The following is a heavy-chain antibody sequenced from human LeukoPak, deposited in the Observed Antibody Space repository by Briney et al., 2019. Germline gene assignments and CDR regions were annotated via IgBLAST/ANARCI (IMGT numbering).Heavy chain of an antibody. CDR2: ISSSGSYI. CDR3: ARDYGDLDY. J-gene: IGHJ4*02. D-gene: IGHD2-21*02. V-gene: IGHV3-21*01. CDR1: GLSLTSYD. Sequence: GGSLRLSCAVSGLSLTSYDMVWVRQPPGKGLEWVSSISSSGSYIYYADSVKGRFTISRDNAKNSLYLQMNSLRAEATAVYFCARDYGDLDYWGQGTLVTVSS.